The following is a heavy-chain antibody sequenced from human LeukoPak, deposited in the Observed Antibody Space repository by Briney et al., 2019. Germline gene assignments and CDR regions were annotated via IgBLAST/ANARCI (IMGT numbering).Heavy chain of an antibody. V-gene: IGHV3-30*03. D-gene: IGHD1-26*01. CDR2: ISYDGSNK. J-gene: IGHJ4*02. Sequence: GGSLRLSCAASGFTFSSYGMHWVRQAPGKGLEWVAVISYDGSNKYYADSVWGRFTISRDNSRNTLYLQMNSLRAEDTAVYYCARDLGRKFDYWGQGTLVTVSS. CDR1: GFTFSSYG. CDR3: ARDLGRKFDY.